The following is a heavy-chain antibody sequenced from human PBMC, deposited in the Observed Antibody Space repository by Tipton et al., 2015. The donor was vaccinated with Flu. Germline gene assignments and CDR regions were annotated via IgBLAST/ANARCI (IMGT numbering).Heavy chain of an antibody. CDR2: LYYSGST. J-gene: IGHJ4*02. D-gene: IGHD3-10*02. CDR1: GGSISSYY. Sequence: LVKPTETLSLTCFVSGGSISSYYWSWIRQSPGKGLEWIGYLYYSGSTNYNPSLESRVTISGDMSKNQFSLTLSSVTAADTAVYYCARNDARIPTPMFYWGQGILVTVSS. CDR3: ARNDARIPTPMFY. V-gene: IGHV4-59*01.